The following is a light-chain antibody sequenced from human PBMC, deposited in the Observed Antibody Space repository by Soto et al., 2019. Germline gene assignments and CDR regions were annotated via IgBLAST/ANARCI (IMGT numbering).Light chain of an antibody. CDR1: SSNIGAGYD. Sequence: QAVVTQPPSVSGAPGQRVTISCTGSSSNIGAGYDVHWYQQLPGTAPKLLIYGNSNRPSGVPDRFSGSKSGTSASLAITGLQAEDEADYYCQSCDSSVKVFGTGTKVTVL. J-gene: IGLJ1*01. V-gene: IGLV1-40*01. CDR3: QSCDSSVKV. CDR2: GNS.